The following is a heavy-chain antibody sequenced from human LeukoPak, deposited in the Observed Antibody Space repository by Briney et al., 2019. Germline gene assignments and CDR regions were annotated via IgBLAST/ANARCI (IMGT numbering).Heavy chain of an antibody. CDR2: IYSGGST. CDR3: TRVLYSSGWYGDHY. D-gene: IGHD6-19*01. Sequence: GGSLRLSCAASGFTVSSNYMSWVRQAPGKGLEWVSVIYSGGSTYYADSVKGRFTISRDNSKNTLYLQMNSLRAEDTAVYYCTRVLYSSGWYGDHYWGQGTLVTVSS. CDR1: GFTVSSNY. V-gene: IGHV3-53*01. J-gene: IGHJ4*02.